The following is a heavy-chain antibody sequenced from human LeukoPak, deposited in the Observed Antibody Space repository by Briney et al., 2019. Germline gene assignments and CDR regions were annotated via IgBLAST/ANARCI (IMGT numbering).Heavy chain of an antibody. CDR3: ARGIYGSGSYFGYYFDY. D-gene: IGHD3-10*01. CDR1: GGSISSSSYY. J-gene: IGHJ4*02. Sequence: SETLSLTCTVSGGSISSSSYYWGWLRQPPGKGLEWIGRIYTSGSTNYNPSLKSRVTMSVDTSKNQFSLKLSSVTAADTAVYYCARGIYGSGSYFGYYFDYWGQGTLVTVSS. CDR2: IYTSGST. V-gene: IGHV4-39*07.